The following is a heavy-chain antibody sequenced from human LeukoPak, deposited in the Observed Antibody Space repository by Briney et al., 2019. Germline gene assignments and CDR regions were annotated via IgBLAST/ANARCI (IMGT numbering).Heavy chain of an antibody. CDR2: IHGSGNT. D-gene: IGHD6-19*01. CDR1: GASISSWY. Sequence: SETLSLTCTVSGASISSWYWSWIRQPPGKGLGWIGNIHGSGNTNYNPSPKSRLSMSLDTSRNQFSLNLTSVTAADTATYYCARGTMLAGFASGLGFNYWGQGILVIVSS. V-gene: IGHV4-59*01. CDR3: ARGTMLAGFASGLGFNY. J-gene: IGHJ4*02.